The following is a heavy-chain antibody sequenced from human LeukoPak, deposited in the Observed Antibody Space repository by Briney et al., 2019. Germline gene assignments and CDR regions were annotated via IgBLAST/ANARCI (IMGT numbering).Heavy chain of an antibody. V-gene: IGHV4-39*01. Sequence: SETLSLTCTVSGGSISSSSYYWGWIRQPPGKGLEWIGSIYYSGSTYYNPSLKSRVTISVDTSKNQFSLKLSSVTAADTAVYYCARHYGGNAHAFDIWGQGTMVTVSS. D-gene: IGHD4-23*01. J-gene: IGHJ3*02. CDR2: IYYSGST. CDR1: GGSISSSSYY. CDR3: ARHYGGNAHAFDI.